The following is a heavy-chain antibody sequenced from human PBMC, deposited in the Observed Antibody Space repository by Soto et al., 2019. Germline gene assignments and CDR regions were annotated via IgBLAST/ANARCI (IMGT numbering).Heavy chain of an antibody. Sequence: GGSLRLSCAASGFTFSSYAMSWVRQAPGKGLEWVSAIIGSGGSTYYADSVKGRFTISRDNSKNTLYLQMNSLRAEDTAVYYCAKYRQYDFWSGYYTTYYYYYYGMDVWGQGTTVTVSS. CDR3: AKYRQYDFWSGYYTTYYYYYYGMDV. CDR2: IIGSGGST. J-gene: IGHJ6*02. D-gene: IGHD3-3*01. CDR1: GFTFSSYA. V-gene: IGHV3-23*01.